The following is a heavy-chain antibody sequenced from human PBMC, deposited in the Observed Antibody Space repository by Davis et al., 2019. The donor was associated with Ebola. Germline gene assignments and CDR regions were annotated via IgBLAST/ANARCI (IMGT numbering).Heavy chain of an antibody. CDR1: GYNFATYS. CDR2: IDPTDSYS. D-gene: IGHD6-19*01. J-gene: IGHJ4*02. V-gene: IGHV5-10-1*01. CDR3: SRQSWSGWYVLDY. Sequence: GESLKISCQGSGYNFATYSITWVRQKPGEGLEWLGRIDPTDSYSTYSPSFQGHVTFSLDKSLTTAYLHWNSLGASDTAIYYCSRQSWSGWYVLDYWGQGTPVTVSS.